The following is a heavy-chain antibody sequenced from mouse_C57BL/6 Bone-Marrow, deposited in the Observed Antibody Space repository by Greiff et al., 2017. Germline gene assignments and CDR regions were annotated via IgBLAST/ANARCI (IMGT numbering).Heavy chain of an antibody. J-gene: IGHJ2*01. Sequence: VQLQESGAELVRPGASVTLSCKASGYTFTDYEMHWVKQTPVHGLEWIGAIDPETGGTAYNQKFKGKAILTADKSSSTAYMELRSLTSEDSAVYYCTSIPITTVADYWGQGTTLTVSS. V-gene: IGHV1-15*01. CDR2: IDPETGGT. D-gene: IGHD1-1*01. CDR1: GYTFTDYE. CDR3: TSIPITTVADY.